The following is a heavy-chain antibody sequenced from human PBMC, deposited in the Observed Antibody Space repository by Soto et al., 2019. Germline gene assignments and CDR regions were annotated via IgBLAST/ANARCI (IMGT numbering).Heavy chain of an antibody. D-gene: IGHD3-16*01. CDR1: GDSVSSDSAA. CDR3: AGLSSFRGMDV. J-gene: IGHJ6*02. CDR2: TYYRSKWNN. Sequence: QTLSLTCAISGDSVSSDSAAWSWIRQSPSRGLEWLGRTYYRSKWNNDYAVSVNSRIAINPDTSKNQFSLQLYSLTPEDTAVYYWAGLSSFRGMDVWGQGTPVTVSS. V-gene: IGHV6-1*01.